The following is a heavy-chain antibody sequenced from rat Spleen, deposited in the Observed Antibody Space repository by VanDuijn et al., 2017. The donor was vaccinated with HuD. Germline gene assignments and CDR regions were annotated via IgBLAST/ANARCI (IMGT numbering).Heavy chain of an antibody. Sequence: EVQLVESGGGLVRPGRSLKLSCVASGFTFSDYNMAWVRQAPKKGLEWVATISYDGSSTYYRDSVKGRFTISRDNAKSTLYLQMDSLRSEDTATYYCARHNSGYGVMDAWGQGASVTVSS. J-gene: IGHJ4*01. D-gene: IGHD4-3*01. CDR3: ARHNSGYGVMDA. CDR2: ISYDGSST. CDR1: GFTFSDYN. V-gene: IGHV5-7*01.